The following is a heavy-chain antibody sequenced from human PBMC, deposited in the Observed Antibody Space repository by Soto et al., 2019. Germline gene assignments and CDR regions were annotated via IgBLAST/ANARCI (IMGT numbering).Heavy chain of an antibody. CDR2: INGDGSHI. D-gene: IGHD3-10*02. CDR1: VLSVSGNW. J-gene: IGHJ4*02. V-gene: IGHV3-74*01. Sequence: PVGSLRLSCASSVLSVSGNWMHWVRQAPGKGLVWVSRINGDGSHINYAASVKGRFTISRDNAKNTVYLQMNSLRVEDTAVYYCAKMVGPDDCWGQGTLVTVSS. CDR3: AKMVGPDDC.